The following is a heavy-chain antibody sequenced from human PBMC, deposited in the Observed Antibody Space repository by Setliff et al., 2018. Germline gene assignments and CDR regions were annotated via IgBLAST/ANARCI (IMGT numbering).Heavy chain of an antibody. V-gene: IGHV4-59*01. Sequence: PSETLSLTCTVSGGSINNYYWSWVRQSPGKGLEWIGFVHFGGDTNYSPSLKSRVTMSVDTSNNQFSLNLRSVTAADTAVYFCARQPSSGAYYNPRPYYFDYWGQGTLVTVS. CDR3: ARQPSSGAYYNPRPYYFDY. CDR1: GGSINNYY. D-gene: IGHD3-10*01. CDR2: VHFGGDT. J-gene: IGHJ4*02.